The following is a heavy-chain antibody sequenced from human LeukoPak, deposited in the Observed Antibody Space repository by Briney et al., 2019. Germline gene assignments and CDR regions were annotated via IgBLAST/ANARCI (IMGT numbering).Heavy chain of an antibody. J-gene: IGHJ4*02. Sequence: SETLSLTCTVSGYSISNGYYWGWIRQPPGKGLEWIGSIYHSGSTYYNPSLKSRVTISVDTSKNQFSLKLSSVTAADTAVYYCASVHVDTAMVPRDYWGQGTLVTVSS. D-gene: IGHD5-18*01. V-gene: IGHV4-38-2*02. CDR3: ASVHVDTAMVPRDY. CDR2: IYHSGST. CDR1: GYSISNGYY.